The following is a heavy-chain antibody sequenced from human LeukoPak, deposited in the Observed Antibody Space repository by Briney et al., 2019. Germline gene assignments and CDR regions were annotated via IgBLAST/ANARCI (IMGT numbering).Heavy chain of an antibody. J-gene: IGHJ5*02. V-gene: IGHV3-48*03. D-gene: IGHD5-18*01. CDR2: ISSSGSTI. CDR1: GFTFSSYE. CDR3: ARVGYGPNWFDP. Sequence: GGSLRLSCAASGFTFSSYEMNWVRQAPGKGLEWVSYISSSGSTIYYADSVKGRFTISRDNAKNSLYLQMNSLRAEDTAVYYCARVGYGPNWFDPWGQGTLVTVSS.